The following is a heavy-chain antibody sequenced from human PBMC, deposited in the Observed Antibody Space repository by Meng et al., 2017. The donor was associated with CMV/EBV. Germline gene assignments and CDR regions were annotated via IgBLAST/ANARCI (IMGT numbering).Heavy chain of an antibody. D-gene: IGHD3-10*01. CDR1: GFTFTSSA. V-gene: IGHV1-58*01. Sequence: SVKVSCKASGFTFTSSAVQWVRQARGQRLEWIGWIVVGSGNTNYAQKFQERVTITRDMSTSTAYMELSSLRSEETAVYYCAAGPSGGDYLVDVWGQGTTVTVSS. CDR3: AAGPSGGDYLVDV. CDR2: IVVGSGNT. J-gene: IGHJ6*02.